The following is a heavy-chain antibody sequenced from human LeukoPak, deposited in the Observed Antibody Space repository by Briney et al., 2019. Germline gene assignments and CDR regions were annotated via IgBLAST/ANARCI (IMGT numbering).Heavy chain of an antibody. D-gene: IGHD1-14*01. CDR3: AREALHRYPPWYYYYYYMDV. CDR2: IYYSGGT. CDR1: GGSISSYY. Sequence: SETLSLTCTVSGGSISSYYWSWIRQPPGKGLEWIGYIYYSGGTNYNPSLKSRVTISVDTSKNQFSLKLSSVTAADTAVYHCAREALHRYPPWYYYYYYMDVWGKGTTVTVSS. J-gene: IGHJ6*03. V-gene: IGHV4-59*01.